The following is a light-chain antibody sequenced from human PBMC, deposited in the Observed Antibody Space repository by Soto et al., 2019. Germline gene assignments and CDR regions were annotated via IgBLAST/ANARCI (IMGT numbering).Light chain of an antibody. CDR3: TSYAGSNNFCV. Sequence: QSALTQPASVSGSPGQSITISCTGTSSDVLSYDAVSWYQHHPGKAPKLIIYEGNKRPSGVSNRFSGPRSGNMASLTISGLQAEDEADYYCTSYAGSNNFCVFGTGTKVTVL. CDR1: SSDVLSYDA. CDR2: EGN. J-gene: IGLJ1*01. V-gene: IGLV2-23*01.